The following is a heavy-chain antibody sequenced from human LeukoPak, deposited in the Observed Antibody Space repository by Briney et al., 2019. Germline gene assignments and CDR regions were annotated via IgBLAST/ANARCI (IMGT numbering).Heavy chain of an antibody. CDR2: IYYSGST. CDR3: ARDIAAAGADAFDI. V-gene: IGHV4-59*01. J-gene: IGHJ3*02. CDR1: GGSISSYY. Sequence: SETLSLTCTVSGGSISSYYWSWIRQPPGKGLEWIGYIYYSGSTNYNPSLKSRVTISVDTSKNQFSLKLSSVTAADTAVYYCARDIAAAGADAFDIWGQGTMVTVSS. D-gene: IGHD6-13*01.